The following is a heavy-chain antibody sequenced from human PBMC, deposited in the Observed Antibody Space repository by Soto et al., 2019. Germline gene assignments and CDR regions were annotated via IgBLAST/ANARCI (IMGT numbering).Heavy chain of an antibody. D-gene: IGHD3-10*01. V-gene: IGHV3-9*01. CDR2: ISWNSGSI. CDR1: GFTFDGYA. CDR3: AKDKGGGFGEYGGYYGMEG. Sequence: PGGSLRLSCAASGFTFDGYAMHWVRQAPGKGLEWVSCISWNSGSIGYADSVKGRFTISRDNAKKSLYLQMNSLRAEDTALYYCAKDKGGGFGEYGGYYGMEGWGEGTTVTVSS. J-gene: IGHJ6*04.